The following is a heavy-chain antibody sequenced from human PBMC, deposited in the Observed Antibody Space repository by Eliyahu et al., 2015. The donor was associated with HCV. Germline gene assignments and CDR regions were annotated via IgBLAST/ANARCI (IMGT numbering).Heavy chain of an antibody. CDR3: ARQGTIFGVIAPPEYYYGMDV. Sequence: EVQLEQSGAEVKKPGESLRISCKGSGYIFSSYXSAWVRXMPGKGLEWMGIIYPGDSDTRYSPSFQGQVTISADKAISTAYLQWSSLKASDTAMYYCARQGTIFGVIAPPEYYYGMDVWGQGTTVTVSS. V-gene: IGHV5-51*01. CDR1: GYIFSSYX. J-gene: IGHJ6*02. D-gene: IGHD3-3*01. CDR2: IYPGDSDT.